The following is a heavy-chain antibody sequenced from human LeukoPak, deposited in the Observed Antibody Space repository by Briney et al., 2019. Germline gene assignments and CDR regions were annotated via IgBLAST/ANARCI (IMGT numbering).Heavy chain of an antibody. J-gene: IGHJ4*02. V-gene: IGHV3-21*01. Sequence: GGSLRLSCAASGFTFSSYSMYWVRQAPGKGLEWVSSISSSSSYIYYADSVKGRFTISRDNAKNSLYLQMNSLRAEDTAVYYCARESYYDILTGYSYYFDYWGQGTLVTVSS. CDR1: GFTFSSYS. CDR2: ISSSSSYI. D-gene: IGHD3-9*01. CDR3: ARESYYDILTGYSYYFDY.